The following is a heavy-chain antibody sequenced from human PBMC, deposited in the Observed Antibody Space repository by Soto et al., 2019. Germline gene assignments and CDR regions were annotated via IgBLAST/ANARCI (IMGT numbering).Heavy chain of an antibody. CDR1: GYTFTSYA. Sequence: QVQLVQSGAEEKKPGASVKVSCKASGYTFTSYAINWVRQAPGQRLEWMGWINAGNGNTKYSQKFQGRVTITRDATASRAYMELSSLKSDDTAVYYCARGDWWLFDYWGQGTLVTVSS. D-gene: IGHD2-8*02. CDR2: INAGNGNT. CDR3: ARGDWWLFDY. V-gene: IGHV1-3*05. J-gene: IGHJ4*02.